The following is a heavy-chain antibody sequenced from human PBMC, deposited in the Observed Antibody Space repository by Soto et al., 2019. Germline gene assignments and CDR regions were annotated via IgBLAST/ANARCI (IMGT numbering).Heavy chain of an antibody. V-gene: IGHV1-69*01. CDR3: ARLRLEPEGANLPLMFCLDV. CDR1: GDTFAGHS. D-gene: IGHD1-26*01. J-gene: IGHJ6*02. Sequence: QVQLVQSGAEVKKPGSSVRVSCKASGDTFAGHSINWVRQAPAQGLEWLGVITPILGRTDYAPKFQGRVTITADDSATTAFLDLRSLKSDDTAVYYCARLRLEPEGANLPLMFCLDVWGQGTTVSVSS. CDR2: ITPILGRT.